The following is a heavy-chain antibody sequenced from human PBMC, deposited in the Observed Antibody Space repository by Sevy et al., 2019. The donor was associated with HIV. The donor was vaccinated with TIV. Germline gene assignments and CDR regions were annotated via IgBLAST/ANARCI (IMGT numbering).Heavy chain of an antibody. Sequence: GGSLRLSCAASGFTFRSYAMHWVRQAPGKGLEWVAVISYDGSNKYYADSVKGRFTISRDNSKNTLYLQMNSLRAEDTAVYYCARDRNERYNWNDISWYDPWGQGTLVTVSS. J-gene: IGHJ5*02. V-gene: IGHV3-30-3*01. D-gene: IGHD1-20*01. CDR1: GFTFRSYA. CDR2: ISYDGSNK. CDR3: ARDRNERYNWNDISWYDP.